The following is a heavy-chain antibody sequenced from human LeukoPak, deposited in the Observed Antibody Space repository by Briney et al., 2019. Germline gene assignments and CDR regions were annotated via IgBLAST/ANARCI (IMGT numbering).Heavy chain of an antibody. CDR3: ARGFGSGWYGYFQH. D-gene: IGHD6-19*01. CDR2: ISSSSSYT. Sequence: GGSLRLSCAASGFTFSDQDMSWIRQAPGKGLEWVSNISSSSSYTNYADSVKGRFTISRDNAKNSLYLQMNSLRAEDTAVYYCARGFGSGWYGYFQHWGQGTLVIVSS. J-gene: IGHJ1*01. V-gene: IGHV3-11*06. CDR1: GFTFSDQD.